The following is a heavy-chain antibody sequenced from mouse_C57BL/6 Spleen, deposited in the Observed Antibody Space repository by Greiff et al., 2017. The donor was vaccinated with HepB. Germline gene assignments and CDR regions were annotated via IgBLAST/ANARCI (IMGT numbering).Heavy chain of an antibody. V-gene: IGHV5-6*01. D-gene: IGHD2-4*01. Sequence: EVHLVESGGDLVKPGGSLKLSCAASGFTFSSYGMSWVRQTPDKRLEWVATISSGGSYTYYPDSVKGRFTISRDNAKNTLYLQMSSLKSEDTAMYYCARQYDYDWFAYWGQGTLVTVSA. J-gene: IGHJ3*01. CDR2: ISSGGSYT. CDR1: GFTFSSYG. CDR3: ARQYDYDWFAY.